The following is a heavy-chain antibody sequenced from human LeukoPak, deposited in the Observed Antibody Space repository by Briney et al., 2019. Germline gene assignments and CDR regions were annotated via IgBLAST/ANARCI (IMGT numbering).Heavy chain of an antibody. V-gene: IGHV4-34*01. CDR3: ARGRPLRYFDWPRLNWFDP. D-gene: IGHD3-9*01. CDR2: INHSGST. J-gene: IGHJ5*02. Sequence: SETLSLTCAVYGGSFSGYYWSWIRQPPGKGLEWIGEINHSGSTNYNPSLKSRVTIPVDTSKNQFSLKLSSVTAADTAVYYCARGRPLRYFDWPRLNWFDPWGQGTLVTVSS. CDR1: GGSFSGYY.